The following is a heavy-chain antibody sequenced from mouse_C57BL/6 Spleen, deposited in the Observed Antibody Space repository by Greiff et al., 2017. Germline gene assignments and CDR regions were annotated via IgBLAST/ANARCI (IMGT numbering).Heavy chain of an antibody. D-gene: IGHD6-1*01. V-gene: IGHV5-9-1*02. CDR3: TRDALYCYAMDY. CDR1: GFTFSSYA. Sequence: EVKLVESGEGLVKPGGSLKLSCAASGFTFSSYAMSWVRQTPGKRLEWVAYISSGGDYIYYADTVKGRFTISRDNARNTLYLQMSSLKSEDTAMYYCTRDALYCYAMDYWGQGTSVTVAS. CDR2: ISSGGDYI. J-gene: IGHJ4*01.